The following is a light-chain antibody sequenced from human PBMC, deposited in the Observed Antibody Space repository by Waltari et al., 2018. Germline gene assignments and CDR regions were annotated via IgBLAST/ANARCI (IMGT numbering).Light chain of an antibody. J-gene: IGKJ1*01. Sequence: IVMTQSPDSLAVSLGERATINCKSSQSLLYSSNNKNYLAWYQQKPGQPPKLLIYWASTRESGVPDRFSGSGYGTDFTLTISTLQAEDVAVYYCQQHYGVLWTFGQGTKVEI. CDR3: QQHYGVLWT. CDR2: WAS. V-gene: IGKV4-1*01. CDR1: QSLLYSSNNKNY.